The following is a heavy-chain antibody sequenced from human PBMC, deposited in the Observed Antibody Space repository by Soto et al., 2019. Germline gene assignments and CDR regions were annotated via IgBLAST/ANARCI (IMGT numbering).Heavy chain of an antibody. CDR2: VHHSWGS. J-gene: IGHJ6*02. CDR1: GGSISSYY. CDR3: XXXGFGALHGLVDV. D-gene: IGHD3-10*01. V-gene: IGHV4-59*03. Sequence: QVQLQESGPGLVKPSETLSLSCTVSGGSISSYYWSWIRQPPGKGMEWIGYVHHSWGSTYNPSLQSRVAISLDTSKSQXSXXXTXXTATXXXXXXXXXXGFGALHGLVDVWGQGTTVTVSS.